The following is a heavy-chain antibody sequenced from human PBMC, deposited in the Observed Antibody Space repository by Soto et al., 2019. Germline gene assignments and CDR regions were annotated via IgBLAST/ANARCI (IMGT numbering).Heavy chain of an antibody. V-gene: IGHV3-30*18. CDR1: GFTFSSYG. D-gene: IGHD3-10*01. J-gene: IGHJ5*02. Sequence: QVQLVESGGGVVQPGRSLRLSCAGSGFTFSSYGMHWVRQAPGKGLEWVAVISYDGSNKYYADSVKGRFTISRDNSKNTLYLQMNSLRAEDTAVSYCAKGGSHETRVDWFDPWGQGTLVTVSS. CDR3: AKGGSHETRVDWFDP. CDR2: ISYDGSNK.